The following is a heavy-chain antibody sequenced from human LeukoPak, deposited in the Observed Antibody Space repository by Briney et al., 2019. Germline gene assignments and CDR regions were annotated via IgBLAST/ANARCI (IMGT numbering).Heavy chain of an antibody. CDR2: ISVYNGNT. CDR3: AGNPLNRGVWFDP. D-gene: IGHD1-14*01. CDR1: GYTFTSYG. J-gene: IGHJ5*02. Sequence: ASVKVSCKASGYTFTSYGISWVRQAPGQGLEWMGWISVYNGNTNYAQKLQGRVTMTTDPSTSTAYMELRSLRSDDPAVSYCAGNPLNRGVWFDPWGQGTLVTVSS. V-gene: IGHV1-18*01.